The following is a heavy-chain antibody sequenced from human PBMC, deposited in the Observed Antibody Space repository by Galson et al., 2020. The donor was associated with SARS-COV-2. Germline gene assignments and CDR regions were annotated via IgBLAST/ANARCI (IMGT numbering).Heavy chain of an antibody. CDR3: AVYIVVVPAATQKDAFDI. J-gene: IGHJ3*02. D-gene: IGHD2-2*01. V-gene: IGHV4-61*01. CDR2: IYYSGST. Sequence: SETLSLTCTVSGGSVSSGSYYWSWIRQPPGKGLEWIGYIYYSGSTNYNPSLKSRVTISVDTSKNQFSLKLSSVTAADTAVYYCAVYIVVVPAATQKDAFDIWGQGTMVTVSS. CDR1: GGSVSSGSYY.